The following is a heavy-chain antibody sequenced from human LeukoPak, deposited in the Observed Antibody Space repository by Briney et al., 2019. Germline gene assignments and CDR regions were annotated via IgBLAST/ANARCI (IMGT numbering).Heavy chain of an antibody. Sequence: GGSLRLSCAASGFTFSRYGMSWVRQAPGQGLEWVSYISSSGDTRYYADSVKGRFTISRDNAKNSLYLQMNSLRAEDTAVYYCATLTVASTFDYWGQGTLVTVSS. V-gene: IGHV3-48*03. CDR1: GFTFSRYG. CDR2: ISSSGDTR. J-gene: IGHJ4*02. CDR3: ATLTVASTFDY. D-gene: IGHD6-19*01.